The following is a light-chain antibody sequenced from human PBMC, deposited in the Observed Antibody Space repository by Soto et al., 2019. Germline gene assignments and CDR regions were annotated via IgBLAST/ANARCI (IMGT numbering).Light chain of an antibody. CDR3: TSYTITSPYV. CDR2: EAT. V-gene: IGLV2-14*01. CDR1: SSDIGRYNF. Sequence: QSVLTQPASTSGSPGQSITISCTGTSSDIGRYNFVSWYQHRPGKAPKLIIYEATKRPSGVSYRFSGSKSGNTASLTISGLQAEDEADYYCTSYTITSPYVFGTGTKVTVL. J-gene: IGLJ1*01.